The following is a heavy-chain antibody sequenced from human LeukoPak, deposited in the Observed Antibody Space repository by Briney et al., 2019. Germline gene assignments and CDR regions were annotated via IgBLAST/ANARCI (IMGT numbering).Heavy chain of an antibody. J-gene: IGHJ5*02. CDR2: ISWNSGSI. D-gene: IGHD5-18*01. CDR3: ARQYSYGFRKRFDP. Sequence: PGRSLRLSCAASGFTFDDYAMHWVRQAPGKGLEWVSGISWNSGSIGYADSVKGRFTISRDNAKNSLYLQMNSLRAEDTAVYYCARQYSYGFRKRFDPWGQGTLVTVSS. V-gene: IGHV3-9*01. CDR1: GFTFDDYA.